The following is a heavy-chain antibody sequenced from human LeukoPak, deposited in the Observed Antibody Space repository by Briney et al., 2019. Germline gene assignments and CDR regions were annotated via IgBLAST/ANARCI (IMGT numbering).Heavy chain of an antibody. CDR3: AKDISDIEGR. V-gene: IGHV3-30*04. CDR2: ISYDGSNK. CDR1: GFTFSSYA. J-gene: IGHJ4*02. D-gene: IGHD3-3*02. Sequence: PGGSLRLSCAASGFTFSSYAMHWVRQAPGKGLEWVAVISYDGSNKYYADSVKGRFTISRDNSKNTLYLQMNSLRAEDTAVYYCAKDISDIEGRWGQGTLVTVSS.